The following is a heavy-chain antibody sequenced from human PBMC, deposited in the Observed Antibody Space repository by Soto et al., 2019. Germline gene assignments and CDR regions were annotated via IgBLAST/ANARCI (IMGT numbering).Heavy chain of an antibody. Sequence: QMQLVQSGPEVKKPGTSVKVSCKASGFTFTSSAMQWVRQARGQRLEWIGWIVVGSGNTNYAQKFQERVTITRDMSTSTAYLELSSLRSEDTAVYYCAAVQPSWQQLDPGDYWGQGTLVTVSS. D-gene: IGHD6-13*01. CDR1: GFTFTSSA. CDR3: AAVQPSWQQLDPGDY. J-gene: IGHJ4*02. CDR2: IVVGSGNT. V-gene: IGHV1-58*02.